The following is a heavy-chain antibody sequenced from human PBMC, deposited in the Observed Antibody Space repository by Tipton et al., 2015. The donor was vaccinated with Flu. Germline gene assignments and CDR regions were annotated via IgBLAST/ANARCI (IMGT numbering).Heavy chain of an antibody. V-gene: IGHV4-39*01. J-gene: IGHJ4*02. CDR1: GGSIWGTDYS. Sequence: LRLSCSVSGGSIWGTDYSWDWLRKAPGKALEWIGGSYYNGNAYYNPSLKSRVSISVDTSRNQFSLTMYSVTAADTAVYYCATYRDWGRGTLVNVSS. CDR2: SYYNGNA. CDR3: ATYRD. D-gene: IGHD2-15*01.